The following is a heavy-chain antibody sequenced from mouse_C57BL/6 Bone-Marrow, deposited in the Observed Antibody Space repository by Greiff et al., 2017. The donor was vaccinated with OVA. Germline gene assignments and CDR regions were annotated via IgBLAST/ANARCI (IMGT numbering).Heavy chain of an antibody. J-gene: IGHJ4*01. D-gene: IGHD2-1*01. V-gene: IGHV2-5*01. CDR1: GFSLTSYG. Sequence: VQLQESGPGLVQPSQSLSITCTVSGFSLTSYGVHWVRQSPGKGLEWLGVIWRGGSTDYNAAFMSRLSITKDNSKSQVFFKMNSLQADDTAIYYCAKTLYYGKGIYYAMDYWGQGTSVTVSS. CDR3: AKTLYYGKGIYYAMDY. CDR2: IWRGGST.